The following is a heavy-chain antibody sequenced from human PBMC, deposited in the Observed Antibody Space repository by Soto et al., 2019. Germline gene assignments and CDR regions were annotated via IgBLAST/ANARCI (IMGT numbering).Heavy chain of an antibody. CDR1: GFTFSSYA. CDR3: VNAAPIAVAGTGVGFDY. Sequence: GSLRLSCAASGFTFSSYAMSWVRQAPGKGLEWVSAISGSGGSTYYADSVKGRFTISRDNSKNTLYLQMNSLRAEDTAVYYCVNAAPIAVAGTGVGFDYWGQGTLATVSS. V-gene: IGHV3-23*01. CDR2: ISGSGGST. J-gene: IGHJ4*02. D-gene: IGHD6-19*01.